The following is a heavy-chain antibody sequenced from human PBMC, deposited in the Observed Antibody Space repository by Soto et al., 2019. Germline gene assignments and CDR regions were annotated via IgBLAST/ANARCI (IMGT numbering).Heavy chain of an antibody. D-gene: IGHD6-13*01. J-gene: IGHJ4*02. CDR1: GYTFTSYG. CDR3: ARVGVGLAAPRVWPY. CDR2: INPYSGNT. Sequence: ASVKVSCKTSGYTFTSYGISWVRQAPGQGLEWMAWINPYSGNTRYAEKFLGRVTVTTDTSTATAYMEVRSLTSDDTAVFYCARVGVGLAAPRVWPYWGQGTPVTVS. V-gene: IGHV1-18*01.